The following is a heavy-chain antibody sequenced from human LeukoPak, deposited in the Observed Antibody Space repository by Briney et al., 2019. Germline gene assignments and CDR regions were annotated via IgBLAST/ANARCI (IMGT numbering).Heavy chain of an antibody. V-gene: IGHV1-24*01. CDR3: ATDGYNLDGFDY. CDR2: FDPEDGET. D-gene: IGHD5-24*01. Sequence: ASVKVSCKVSGYTLTELSMHWVRQAPGKGLEWMGGFDPEDGETIYAQKFQGRATMTEDTSTDTAYMELSSLRSEDTAVYYCATDGYNLDGFDYWGQGTLVTVSS. J-gene: IGHJ4*02. CDR1: GYTLTELS.